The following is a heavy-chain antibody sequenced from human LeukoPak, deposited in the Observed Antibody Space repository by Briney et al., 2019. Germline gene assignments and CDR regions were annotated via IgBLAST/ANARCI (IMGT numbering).Heavy chain of an antibody. CDR1: GFTFSSYG. Sequence: PGGSLRLSCEVSGFTFSSYGMHWVRQAPGEGLEWMALISYDGSNKHYADSVKGRFTISRDNSKNTLYLQMNSLRAEDTAVYYCAKDLERTVTYSSSWLHYYGMDVWGQGTTVTVSS. CDR2: ISYDGSNK. D-gene: IGHD6-13*01. CDR3: AKDLERTVTYSSSWLHYYGMDV. J-gene: IGHJ6*02. V-gene: IGHV3-30*18.